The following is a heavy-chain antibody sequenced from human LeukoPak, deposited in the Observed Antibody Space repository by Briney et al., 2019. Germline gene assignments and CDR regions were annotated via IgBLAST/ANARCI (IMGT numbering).Heavy chain of an antibody. Sequence: PSETLSLTCTVSGGSISSYYWSWIRQPPGKGLEWIGYIYYSGSTNYNPSLKSRVTISVDTSKNQFSLKLSSVTAADTAVYYCAREIGVVPHLDHWGQGTLVTVSS. CDR1: GGSISSYY. J-gene: IGHJ4*02. V-gene: IGHV4-59*01. CDR2: IYYSGST. CDR3: AREIGVVPHLDH. D-gene: IGHD3-22*01.